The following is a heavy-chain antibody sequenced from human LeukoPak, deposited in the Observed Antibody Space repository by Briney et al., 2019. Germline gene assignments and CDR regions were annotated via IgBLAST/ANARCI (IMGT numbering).Heavy chain of an antibody. CDR1: GFTFSDDY. CDR3: ARDYGEAVASY. Sequence: GGSLRLSCAASGFTFSDDYMNWIRQAPGKGLEWVSYISSSGDTTYYADSVKGRFTISRDNSKNTLYLQMNSLRAEDTAVYYCARDYGEAVASYWGQGTLVTVSS. V-gene: IGHV3-11*01. J-gene: IGHJ4*02. CDR2: ISSSGDTT. D-gene: IGHD6-19*01.